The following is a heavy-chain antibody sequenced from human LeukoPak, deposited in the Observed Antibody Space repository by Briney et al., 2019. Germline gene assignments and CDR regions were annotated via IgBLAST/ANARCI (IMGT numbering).Heavy chain of an antibody. CDR2: IKQDGSET. CDR1: GFIFSSSW. D-gene: IGHD3-9*01. CDR3: AKDLRTIFGTPDY. J-gene: IGHJ4*02. V-gene: IGHV3-7*01. Sequence: GGPLSLPCAASGFIFSSSWMTWVRQSPGKGLAWVANIKQDGSETFYVDSVKGRFTMSRDNAKSSLYLQMNSLRAEDTAVYYCAKDLRTIFGTPDYWGQGTLVTVSS.